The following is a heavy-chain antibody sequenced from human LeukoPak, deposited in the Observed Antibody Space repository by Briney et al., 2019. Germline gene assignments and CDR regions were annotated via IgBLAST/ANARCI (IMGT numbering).Heavy chain of an antibody. CDR3: ARGGSPDV. CDR2: MHTSGIT. Sequence: PSETLSLTCTVSGGPISSYYWSWIRQPAGKGLEWIGRMHTSGITSYNPSLKSRVTMSVDTSSNQFSLKLRSVTAADTALYYCARGGSPDVWGKGTTVTVFS. J-gene: IGHJ6*04. CDR1: GGPISSYY. V-gene: IGHV4-4*07. D-gene: IGHD3-16*01.